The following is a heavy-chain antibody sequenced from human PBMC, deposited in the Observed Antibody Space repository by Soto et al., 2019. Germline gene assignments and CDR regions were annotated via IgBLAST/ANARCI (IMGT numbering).Heavy chain of an antibody. CDR1: GYTFTTYY. Sequence: QAQLVQSGAEVKRPGASVKVSCKASGYTFTTYYMHWVRQAPGQGLEWLGIINPNGGSTTYAQKFQGRVTMTRDTSTSTVYLELSSLRSEDTAVYYCARAGYCSGGTCFHGNCDYWGQGTLVTVSA. D-gene: IGHD2-15*01. CDR2: INPNGGST. J-gene: IGHJ4*02. CDR3: ARAGYCSGGTCFHGNCDY. V-gene: IGHV1-46*01.